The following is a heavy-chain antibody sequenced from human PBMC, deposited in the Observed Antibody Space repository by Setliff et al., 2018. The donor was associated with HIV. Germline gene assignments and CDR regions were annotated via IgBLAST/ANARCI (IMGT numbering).Heavy chain of an antibody. V-gene: IGHV1-18*01. CDR1: GYTFSSYG. Sequence: WASVKVSCKASGYTFSSYGFSWVRQAPGQGLEWMGWISGNNGNRNYAQRLQGRVTMTTDTSTSTAYMELRSLRSDDTAVYYCAREGLLGIWGQGTMVTVSS. D-gene: IGHD3-16*01. J-gene: IGHJ3*02. CDR3: AREGLLGI. CDR2: ISGNNGNR.